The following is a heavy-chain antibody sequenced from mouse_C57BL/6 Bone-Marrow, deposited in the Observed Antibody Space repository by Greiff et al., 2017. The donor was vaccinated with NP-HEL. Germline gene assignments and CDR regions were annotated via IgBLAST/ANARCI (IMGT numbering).Heavy chain of an antibody. Sequence: VKLQESGPELVKPGASVKISCKASGYAFSSSWMNWVKQRPGKGLEWIGRIYPGDGDTNYNGKFKGKATLTADKSSSTAYMQLSSLTSEDSAVYFCAIYDYDGGPSYAMDYWGQGTSVTVSS. CDR2: IYPGDGDT. CDR3: AIYDYDGGPSYAMDY. J-gene: IGHJ4*01. CDR1: GYAFSSSW. V-gene: IGHV1-82*01. D-gene: IGHD2-4*01.